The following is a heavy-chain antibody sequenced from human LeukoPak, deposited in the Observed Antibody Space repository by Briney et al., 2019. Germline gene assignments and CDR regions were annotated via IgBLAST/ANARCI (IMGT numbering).Heavy chain of an antibody. J-gene: IGHJ4*02. D-gene: IGHD3-10*01. V-gene: IGHV3-30-3*02. CDR3: AKYRAYGSPPYFDY. Sequence: GGSLRHSCAASGFTFSSYAMHWVRQAPGKGLEWVAVISYDGSNKYYADSVKGRFTISRDNSENTLYLQMNSLRAGDTAVYYCAKYRAYGSPPYFDYWGQGTLVTVSS. CDR2: ISYDGSNK. CDR1: GFTFSSYA.